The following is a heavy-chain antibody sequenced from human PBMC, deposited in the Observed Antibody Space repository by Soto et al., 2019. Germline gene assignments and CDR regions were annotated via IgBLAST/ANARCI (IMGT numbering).Heavy chain of an antibody. Sequence: GGSLRLSCAASGFTFSSYGMHWVRQAPGKGLEWVAVIWYDGSNKYYADSVKGRFTTPRDNSKNTLYLQMNSLRAEDTAVYYCARGLGALYYYYMDVWGKGTTVTVSS. CDR1: GFTFSSYG. D-gene: IGHD3-16*01. CDR2: IWYDGSNK. CDR3: ARGLGALYYYYMDV. V-gene: IGHV3-33*01. J-gene: IGHJ6*03.